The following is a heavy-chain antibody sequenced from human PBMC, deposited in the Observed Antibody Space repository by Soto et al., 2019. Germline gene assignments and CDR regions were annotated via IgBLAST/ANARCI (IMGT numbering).Heavy chain of an antibody. Sequence: PGGSLRLSCAASGFTFSSYAMHWVRQAPGKGLEWVAVISYDGSNKYYADCVKGRFTISRDNSKNTLYLQMNSLRAEDTAVYYCARAYDSTGYPNFDYWGQGTLVTVSS. CDR2: ISYDGSNK. V-gene: IGHV3-30-3*01. CDR1: GFTFSSYA. CDR3: ARAYDSTGYPNFDY. J-gene: IGHJ4*02. D-gene: IGHD3-22*01.